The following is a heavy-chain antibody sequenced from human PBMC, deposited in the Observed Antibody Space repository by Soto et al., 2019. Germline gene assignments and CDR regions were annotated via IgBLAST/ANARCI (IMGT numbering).Heavy chain of an antibody. CDR1: GYTFTSYG. D-gene: IGHD2-2*01. V-gene: IGHV1-18*01. CDR3: AREGYCSSISFHPWDYYYGMDV. J-gene: IGHJ6*02. CDR2: ISAYNGNT. Sequence: VASVKVSCKASGYTFTSYGISWVRQAPGQGLEWMGWISAYNGNTNYAQKLQGRVTMTTDTSTSTAYMELRSLRSDDTAGYYCAREGYCSSISFHPWDYYYGMDVWGQGTTVTVSS.